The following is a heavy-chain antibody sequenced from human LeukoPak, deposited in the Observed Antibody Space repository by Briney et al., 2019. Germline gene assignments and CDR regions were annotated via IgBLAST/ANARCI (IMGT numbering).Heavy chain of an antibody. CDR2: IYYSGST. CDR1: GGSISSSSYY. D-gene: IGHD3-22*01. J-gene: IGHJ3*02. CDR3: ARTNYYDSSGPFPDAFDI. V-gene: IGHV4-39*01. Sequence: PSETLSLTCTVSGGSISSSSYYWGWIRQPPGKGLEWIGSIYYSGSTYYNPSLKSRVTISVDTSKNQFSLKLSSVTAADTAVYYCARTNYYDSSGPFPDAFDIWGQGTMVTVSS.